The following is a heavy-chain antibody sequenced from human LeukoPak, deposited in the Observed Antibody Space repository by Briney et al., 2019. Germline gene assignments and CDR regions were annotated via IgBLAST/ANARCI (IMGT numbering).Heavy chain of an antibody. J-gene: IGHJ4*02. CDR3: ARAVADDY. Sequence: GGSLRLSCAASGFTFSSYWMHWVRQAPGEGLVWVSRINSDGSSTSYADSVKGRFTISRDNAKNTLYLQMNSLRAEDTAVYYCARAVADDYWGQGTLVTVSS. CDR2: INSDGSST. D-gene: IGHD6-19*01. V-gene: IGHV3-74*01. CDR1: GFTFSSYW.